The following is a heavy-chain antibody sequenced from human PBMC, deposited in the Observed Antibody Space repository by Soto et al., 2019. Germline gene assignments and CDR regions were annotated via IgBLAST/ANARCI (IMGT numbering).Heavy chain of an antibody. V-gene: IGHV4-31*03. J-gene: IGHJ4*02. D-gene: IGHD2-8*01. CDR2: IYYSGST. Sequence: SETLSLTCTVSGGSISSGGYYWSWIRQHPGKGLEWIGYIYYSGSTYYNPSLRSRVTISVDTSKNQFSLKLSSVTAADTAVYYCARSVYAISRYYFDYWGQGTLVTVSS. CDR3: ARSVYAISRYYFDY. CDR1: GGSISSGGYY.